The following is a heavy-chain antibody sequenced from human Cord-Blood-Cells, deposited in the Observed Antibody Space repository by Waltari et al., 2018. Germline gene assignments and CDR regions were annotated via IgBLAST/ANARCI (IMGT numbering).Heavy chain of an antibody. J-gene: IGHJ4*02. D-gene: IGHD6-6*01. CDR1: GGSFSGYY. CDR3: ARGGQLVFDY. CDR2: INHSGST. Sequence: QVQPQQWGAGLLKPSETLSLTCAVYGGSFSGYYWSWIRQPPGKGREWIGEINHSGSTNYNPSLKSRVTISVDTSKNQFSLKLSSVTAADTAVYYCARGGQLVFDYWGQGTLVTVSS. V-gene: IGHV4-34*01.